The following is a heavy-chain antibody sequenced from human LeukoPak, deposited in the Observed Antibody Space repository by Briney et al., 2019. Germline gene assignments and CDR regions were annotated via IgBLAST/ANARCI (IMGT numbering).Heavy chain of an antibody. Sequence: GGSLRLSCAASGFTFSSYEMNWVRQAPGKGLEWVSYISSSGSTIYYADSVKGRFTISRDNSKNTLYLQMNSLRAEDTAVYYCAKDKFRDWYFDLWGRGTLVTVSS. CDR3: AKDKFRDWYFDL. CDR2: ISSSGSTI. V-gene: IGHV3-48*03. CDR1: GFTFSSYE. J-gene: IGHJ2*01.